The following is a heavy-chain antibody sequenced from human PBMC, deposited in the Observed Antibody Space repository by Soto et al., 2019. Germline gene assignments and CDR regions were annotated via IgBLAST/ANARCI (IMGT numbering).Heavy chain of an antibody. Sequence: PGESLKISCKGSGYSFTSYWIGWVRQMPGKGLEWMGIIYPGDSDTRYSPSFQGQVTISADKSISTAYVQWRSLKASDTAMYYCVRQSCSNGVCYFDYWGQGTLLTVSS. D-gene: IGHD2-8*01. CDR2: IYPGDSDT. CDR3: VRQSCSNGVCYFDY. V-gene: IGHV5-51*01. J-gene: IGHJ4*02. CDR1: GYSFTSYW.